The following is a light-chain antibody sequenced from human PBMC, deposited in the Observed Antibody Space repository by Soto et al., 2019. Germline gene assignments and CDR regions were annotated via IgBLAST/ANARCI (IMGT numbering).Light chain of an antibody. CDR1: SSDVGSYNL. CDR2: EVS. CDR3: CSYAGSSIFYV. V-gene: IGLV2-23*02. J-gene: IGLJ1*01. Sequence: QSVLTQPASVSGSPGLSITISCTGTSSDVGSYNLASWYQQHPGKAPKLMIYEVSKRPSGVSNRFSGSKSGNTASLTISGLQAEDEADYYCCSYAGSSIFYVFGTGTKVTVL.